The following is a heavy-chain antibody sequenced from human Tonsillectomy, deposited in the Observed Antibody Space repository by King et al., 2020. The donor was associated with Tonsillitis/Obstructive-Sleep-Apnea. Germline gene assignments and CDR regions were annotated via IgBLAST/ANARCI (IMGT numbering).Heavy chain of an antibody. J-gene: IGHJ3*02. CDR1: GGSFSGYY. V-gene: IGHV4-34*01. CDR2: INHSGST. D-gene: IGHD3-16*01. CDR3: ATLYIWGSGGAFDI. Sequence: VQLQQWGAGLLKPSETLSLTCAVSGGSFSGYYWSWIRQPPGKGLEWIGEINHSGSTNYNPSLKSRVTISVDTSKNQFSLKLSSVTAADTAVYYCATLYIWGSGGAFDIWGQGTMVTVSS.